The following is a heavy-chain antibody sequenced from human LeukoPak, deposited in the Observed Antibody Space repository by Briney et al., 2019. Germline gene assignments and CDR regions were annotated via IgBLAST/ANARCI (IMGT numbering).Heavy chain of an antibody. CDR3: ARGVGYYYDTSGHRYYYYYMDV. V-gene: IGHV1-18*01. J-gene: IGHJ6*03. CDR2: ISPYNGDT. CDR1: GHTFTNYG. Sequence: ASVKVSCKASGHTFTNYGVTWVRQAPGQGLECMGWISPYNGDTNYAQNLQGRVSMTTDTSTSTAYMELRSLRSDDTAVYYCARGVGYYYDTSGHRYYYYYMDVWGKGTTVTISS. D-gene: IGHD3-22*01.